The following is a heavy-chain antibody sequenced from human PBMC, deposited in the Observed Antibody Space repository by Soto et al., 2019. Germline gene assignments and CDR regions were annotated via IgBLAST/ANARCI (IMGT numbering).Heavy chain of an antibody. CDR2: IYYSGST. D-gene: IGHD3-22*01. V-gene: IGHV4-30-4*01. J-gene: IGHJ5*02. CDR1: GGSISSGDYY. CDR3: ARAGGSIDTMIDNWFDP. Sequence: PSETLSLTCTVSGGSISSGDYYWSWIRQPPGKGLEWIGYIYYSGSTYYNPSLKSRVTISVDTSKNQFSLKLSSVTAADTAVYYCARAGGSIDTMIDNWFDPWGQGTLVTVSS.